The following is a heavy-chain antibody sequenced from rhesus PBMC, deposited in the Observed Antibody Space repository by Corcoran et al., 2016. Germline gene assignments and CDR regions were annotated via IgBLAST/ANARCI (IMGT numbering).Heavy chain of an antibody. V-gene: IGHV3S42*01. J-gene: IGHJ4*01. CDR1: GFTFSSYG. D-gene: IGHD4-29*01. CDR3: AKNYGSNYFDY. Sequence: EVQLVESGGGLAKPGGSLRLSCAASGFTFSSYGMNWVRQTSGKGLEWISAINIGGGSTYYADSVKGRFTISRDNSKNTLSLQMNSLRAEDTAVYYCAKNYGSNYFDYWGQGVLVTVSS. CDR2: INIGGGST.